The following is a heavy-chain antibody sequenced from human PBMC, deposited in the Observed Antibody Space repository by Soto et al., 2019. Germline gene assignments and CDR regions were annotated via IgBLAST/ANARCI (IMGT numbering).Heavy chain of an antibody. V-gene: IGHV1-18*04. J-gene: IGHJ6*02. CDR2: ISAYNGNT. CDR3: ARYGYCSGGSCFDLNLHHYYYYGMGV. Sequence: SVKVSCKASGYTFTSYGISWVRQAPVQGLEWMGWISAYNGNTNYAQKLQGRVTMTTDTSTSTAYMELRSLRSDDKAVYYCARYGYCSGGSCFDLNLHHYYYYGMGVWGQGTTVTVSS. D-gene: IGHD2-15*01. CDR1: GYTFTSYG.